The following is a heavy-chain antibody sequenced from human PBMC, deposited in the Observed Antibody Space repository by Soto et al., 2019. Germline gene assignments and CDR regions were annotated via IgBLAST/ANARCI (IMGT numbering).Heavy chain of an antibody. CDR2: IRNKANNSAT. CDR1: GFTFSDYY. V-gene: IGHV3-72*01. Sequence: EVQLVQSGGGLVQPGGSLRLSCAASGFTFSDYYMDWVRRAPGKGLEWVGRIRNKANNSATEYAASLKGRVTFSREESENAQYRQMSSLETEDTAVYWCTREKGEDHHLTAFYFDNWVQGTLVTVSS. D-gene: IGHD1-26*01. CDR3: TREKGEDHHLTAFYFDN. J-gene: IGHJ4*02.